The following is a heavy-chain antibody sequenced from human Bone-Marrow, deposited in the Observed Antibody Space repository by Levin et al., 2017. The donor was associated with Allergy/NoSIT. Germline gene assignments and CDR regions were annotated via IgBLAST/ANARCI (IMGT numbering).Heavy chain of an antibody. D-gene: IGHD3-16*02. J-gene: IGHJ4*02. CDR2: ISSDGSNK. Sequence: GGSLRLSCAASGFTFSNYGMHWVRQAPGKGLEWVAFISSDGSNKCYGDSVKGRFTISRDYSKNTLYLEMNSLRAADTAMNYCAKDRFMRRLGELSLDDYWGQGTLVTVSS. CDR3: AKDRFMRRLGELSLDDY. CDR1: GFTFSNYG. V-gene: IGHV3-30*18.